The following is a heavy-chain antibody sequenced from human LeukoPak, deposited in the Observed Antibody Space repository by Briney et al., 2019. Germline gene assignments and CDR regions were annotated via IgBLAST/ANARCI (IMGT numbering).Heavy chain of an antibody. Sequence: APVKVSCKASGYTFTGYYMHWVRQAPGQGLEWMGWMNPNSGNTGYAQKFQGRVTMTRNTSISTAYMELSSLRSEDTAVYYCARGHYDILTGYYYYGMDVWGQGTTVTVSS. CDR3: ARGHYDILTGYYYYGMDV. D-gene: IGHD3-9*01. CDR1: GYTFTGYY. J-gene: IGHJ6*02. V-gene: IGHV1-8*02. CDR2: MNPNSGNT.